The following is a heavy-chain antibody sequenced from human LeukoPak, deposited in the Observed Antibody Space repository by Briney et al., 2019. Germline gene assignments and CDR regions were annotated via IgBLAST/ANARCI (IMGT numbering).Heavy chain of an antibody. J-gene: IGHJ4*02. CDR3: ARPASLRYYYDY. CDR1: RVSIRSYY. V-gene: IGHV4-4*08. Sequence: SETLSLTCSVFRVSIRSYYWSWIRQFPGKGLEWIGYIHASGNTNLNPSLKSRFTISVDTSKNQFSLKLSSVTAADTAVYYCARPASLRYYYDYWGQGTLVTVSS. CDR2: IHASGNT. D-gene: IGHD1-14*01.